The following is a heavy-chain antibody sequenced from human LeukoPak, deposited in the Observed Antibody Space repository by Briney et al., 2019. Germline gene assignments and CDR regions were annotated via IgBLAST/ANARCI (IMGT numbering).Heavy chain of an antibody. D-gene: IGHD6-19*01. CDR2: ISSSSYI. Sequence: PGGSLRLSCAASGFTFSSYSLNWVRQAPGKGLEWVSSISSSSYIYYADSVKGRFTISRDNAKNSLYLQMNSLRAEGTAVYYCARELNAVAHSWGQGTLATVSS. CDR1: GFTFSSYS. J-gene: IGHJ4*02. V-gene: IGHV3-21*01. CDR3: ARELNAVAHS.